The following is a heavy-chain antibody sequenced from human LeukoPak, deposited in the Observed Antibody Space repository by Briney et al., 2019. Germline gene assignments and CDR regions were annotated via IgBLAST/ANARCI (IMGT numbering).Heavy chain of an antibody. J-gene: IGHJ4*02. V-gene: IGHV4-59*08. CDR1: GGSISSYY. CDR2: IYYSGST. Sequence: SETLSLTCTVSGGSISSYYWSWIRQPPGKGLEWIGYIYYSGSTNYNPSLKSRVTISVDTSKDQFSLKLTSVTAADTAVYYCARRGYYDSTGYAFDYWGQGTLVTVSS. CDR3: ARRGYYDSTGYAFDY. D-gene: IGHD3-22*01.